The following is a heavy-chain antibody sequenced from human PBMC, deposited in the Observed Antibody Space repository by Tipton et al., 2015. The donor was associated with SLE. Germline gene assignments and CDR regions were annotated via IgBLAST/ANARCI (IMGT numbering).Heavy chain of an antibody. V-gene: IGHV4-39*02. Sequence: TLSLTCTVSGAYISSTTSYWGWIRQPPGKGLEWIGNIYHSGSTFYNPSLESRVTISVDTSKNHFSLKLSSVTAADTAIYYCARSYGNLYYFDYWGQGTLVTVSS. CDR2: IYHSGST. CDR1: GAYISSTTSY. J-gene: IGHJ4*02. D-gene: IGHD4-17*01. CDR3: ARSYGNLYYFDY.